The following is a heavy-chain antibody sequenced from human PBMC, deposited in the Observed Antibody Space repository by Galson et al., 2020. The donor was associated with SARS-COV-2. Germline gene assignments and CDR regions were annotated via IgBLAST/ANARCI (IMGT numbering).Heavy chain of an antibody. CDR1: GYTFTSYA. D-gene: IGHD4-4*01. CDR3: ARDDYNNYSDY. V-gene: IGHV1-3*01. J-gene: IGHJ4*02. CDR2: INAGNGNT. Sequence: ASVKVSCKASGYTFTSYAIHWVRQAPGQRLEWMGWINAGNGNTKYSQKFQGRVTITRDTSANTGYMELSSLRSEDTGVYYCARDDYNNYSDYWGQGTLVTVSS.